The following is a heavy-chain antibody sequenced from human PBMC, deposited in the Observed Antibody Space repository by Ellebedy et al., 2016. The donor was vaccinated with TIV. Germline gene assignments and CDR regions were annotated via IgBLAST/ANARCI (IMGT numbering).Heavy chain of an antibody. Sequence: GGSLRLSCGASGFSFRSYWMTWVRQAPGKGLEWVANINQDGSQKYYVDSVKGRFTVSRDNVKNSLYLQVSSLRAEDTAVYYCATDGSYGDYLSPQHAFTIWGQGTMVTVSS. CDR1: GFSFRSYW. J-gene: IGHJ3*02. CDR3: ATDGSYGDYLSPQHAFTI. D-gene: IGHD4-17*01. CDR2: INQDGSQK. V-gene: IGHV3-7*01.